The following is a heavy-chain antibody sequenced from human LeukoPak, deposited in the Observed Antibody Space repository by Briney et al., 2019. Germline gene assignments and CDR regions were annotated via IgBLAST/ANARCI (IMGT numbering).Heavy chain of an antibody. V-gene: IGHV4-59*08. CDR3: ATTPYRGVDY. Sequence: SETLSLTCTVSGGSTSSYYWSWIRQPPGKGLEWIGYIYYSGSTNYNPSLKSRVTISVDTSKNQFSLKLSSVTAADTAVYYCATTPYRGVDYWGQGTLVTVSS. D-gene: IGHD1-14*01. J-gene: IGHJ4*02. CDR2: IYYSGST. CDR1: GGSTSSYY.